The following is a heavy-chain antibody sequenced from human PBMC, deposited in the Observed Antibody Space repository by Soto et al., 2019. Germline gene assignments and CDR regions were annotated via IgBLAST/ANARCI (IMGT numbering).Heavy chain of an antibody. CDR2: ISYDGSNK. V-gene: IGHV3-30*03. Sequence: QVQLVESGGGVVQPGRSLRLSCAASGFTFSSYGMHWVRQAPGKGLEWVAVISYDGSNKYYADSVKGRFTISRDNSKNTLYLQMNSLSAEDTAVYYCARGLITSTHRGIDYWGQGTLVTVSS. J-gene: IGHJ4*02. CDR1: GFTFSSYG. CDR3: ARGLITSTHRGIDY. D-gene: IGHD3-16*01.